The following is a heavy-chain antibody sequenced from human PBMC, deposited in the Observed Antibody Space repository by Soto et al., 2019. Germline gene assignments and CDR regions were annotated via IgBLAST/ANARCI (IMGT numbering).Heavy chain of an antibody. J-gene: IGHJ6*02. V-gene: IGHV5-51*01. D-gene: IGHD3-10*01. Sequence: ESLKISCKGSGYSFTSYWIGWVRQMPGKGLEWMGIIYPGDSDTRYSPSFQGQVTISADKSISTAYLQWSSLKASDTATYYCARLRVRGANYYYYGMDVWGQGTTVTVSS. CDR1: GYSFTSYW. CDR3: ARLRVRGANYYYYGMDV. CDR2: IYPGDSDT.